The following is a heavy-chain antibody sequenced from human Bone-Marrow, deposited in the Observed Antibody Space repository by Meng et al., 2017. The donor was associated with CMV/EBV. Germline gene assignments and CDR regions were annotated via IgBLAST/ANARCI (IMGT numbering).Heavy chain of an antibody. CDR3: ARVRVVIIKTYGMDV. Sequence: ASVKVSCKASGYTFTGYYTHWVRQAPGQGLEWMGWINPNSGGTNYAQKFQGRVTMTRDTSISTAYMELSRLRSDDTAVYYCARVRVVIIKTYGMDVWGQGTTVTVSS. CDR1: GYTFTGYY. J-gene: IGHJ6*02. CDR2: INPNSGGT. V-gene: IGHV1-2*02. D-gene: IGHD3-3*01.